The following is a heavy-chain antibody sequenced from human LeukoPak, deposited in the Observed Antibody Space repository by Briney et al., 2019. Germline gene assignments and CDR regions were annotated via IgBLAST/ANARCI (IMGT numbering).Heavy chain of an antibody. CDR3: AKLPSPYYASGSYYNPGENY. J-gene: IGHJ4*02. Sequence: SETLSLTCTVSGGSISRYYWSWIRQPPGKGLEWIGYIYNSGTTNYNPSLKSRVTISVDTSKNQFSLKLSSVTAADTAVYYCAKLPSPYYASGSYYNPGENYWGQGILVTVSS. V-gene: IGHV4-59*01. D-gene: IGHD3-10*01. CDR1: GGSISRYY. CDR2: IYNSGTT.